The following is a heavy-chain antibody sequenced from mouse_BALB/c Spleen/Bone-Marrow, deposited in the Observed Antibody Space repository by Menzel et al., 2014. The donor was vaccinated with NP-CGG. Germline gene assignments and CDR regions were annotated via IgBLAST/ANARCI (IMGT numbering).Heavy chain of an antibody. V-gene: IGHV1-7*01. CDR3: ALYYRHDYFDY. D-gene: IGHD2-14*01. CDR1: GYTFTSYW. J-gene: IGHJ2*01. CDR2: INPSTTYS. Sequence: QVQLQQPGAELAKPGASVKMSCKASGYTFTSYWMHWVKQRPGQGLEWIGYINPSTTYSAYNQKFKDKATLTADKSSSTAYMQLSSLTSEDSAVYYCALYYRHDYFDYWGQGTTLTVSS.